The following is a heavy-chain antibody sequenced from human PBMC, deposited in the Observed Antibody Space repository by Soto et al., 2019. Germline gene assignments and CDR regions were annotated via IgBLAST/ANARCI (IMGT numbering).Heavy chain of an antibody. D-gene: IGHD7-27*01. Sequence: QVQLVQSGAEVKKPGSSVKVSCKASGITFSSFAFTWVRQAPGQGLEWMGGVIPIVGTTNYAQKFQGRVTITADTSTRTAHMELSSLRSEDTAVYWCAIFTVIIAVTGDYLDKGVWGQGTTVTVPS. CDR3: AIFTVIIAVTGDYLDKGV. V-gene: IGHV1-69*06. CDR1: GITFSSFA. CDR2: VIPIVGTT. J-gene: IGHJ6*02.